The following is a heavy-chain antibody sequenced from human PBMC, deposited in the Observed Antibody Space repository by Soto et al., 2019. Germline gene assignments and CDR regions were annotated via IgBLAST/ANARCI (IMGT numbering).Heavy chain of an antibody. CDR3: ARGGQQLVRINYYYYGMDV. J-gene: IGHJ6*02. CDR2: IYYSGST. Sequence: SETLSLTCTVSGGSISSGGYYWSWIRQHPGKGLEWIGYIYYSGSTYYNPSLKSRVTISVDTAKNQFSLKLSTVTAADTAVYYCARGGQQLVRINYYYYGMDVWGQGTTVTVSS. CDR1: GGSISSGGYY. D-gene: IGHD6-13*01. V-gene: IGHV4-31*03.